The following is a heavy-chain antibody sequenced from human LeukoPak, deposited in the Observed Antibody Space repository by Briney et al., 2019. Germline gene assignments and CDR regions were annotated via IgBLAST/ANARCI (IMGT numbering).Heavy chain of an antibody. Sequence: SETLSLTCAVYGRSFSGYYWSWIRQPPGKGLEWIGEINHSGSTNYNPSLKSRVTISVDTSKNQFSLKLSSVTAADTAVYYCAREGGYCSSTSCYYKFNWFDPWGQGTLVTVSS. CDR2: INHSGST. V-gene: IGHV4-34*01. CDR1: GRSFSGYY. J-gene: IGHJ5*02. CDR3: AREGGYCSSTSCYYKFNWFDP. D-gene: IGHD2-2*01.